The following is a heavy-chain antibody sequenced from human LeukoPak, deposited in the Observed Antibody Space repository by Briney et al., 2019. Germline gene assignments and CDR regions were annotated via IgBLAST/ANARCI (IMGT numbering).Heavy chain of an antibody. D-gene: IGHD7-27*01. CDR2: INPSGGST. CDR3: ARELQTGDTDY. Sequence: ASVKVSCKASGYTFTSYYMRWVRQAPGQGLEWMGIINPSGGSTSYAQKFQGRVTMTRDTSTSTVYMELSSLRSEDTAVYYCARELQTGDTDYWGQGTLVTVSS. CDR1: GYTFTSYY. V-gene: IGHV1-46*01. J-gene: IGHJ4*02.